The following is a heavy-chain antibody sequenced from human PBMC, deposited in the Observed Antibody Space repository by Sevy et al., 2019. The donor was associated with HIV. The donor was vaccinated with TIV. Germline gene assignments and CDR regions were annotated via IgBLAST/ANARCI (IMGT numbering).Heavy chain of an antibody. V-gene: IGHV3-21*01. D-gene: IGHD3-10*01. Sequence: GGSLRLSCAASGFAFSSYTMNWVRQAPGKGLEWVSSISSSSDYIYYADSVRGRFTISSDNAKKSLYLQMNSLRAEDTAVYYCARDGLGSGTSQNWFDPWGQGTLVTVSS. CDR3: ARDGLGSGTSQNWFDP. CDR2: ISSSSDYI. CDR1: GFAFSSYT. J-gene: IGHJ5*02.